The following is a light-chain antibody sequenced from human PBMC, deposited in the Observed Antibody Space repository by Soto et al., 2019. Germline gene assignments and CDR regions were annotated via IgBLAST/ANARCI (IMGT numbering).Light chain of an antibody. V-gene: IGLV1-44*01. CDR3: AAWDDSLNGVV. CDR1: SSNIGSNA. Sequence: QSVLTQPPSASGTPGQRVTISCSGRSSNIGSNAINWYQPLPGTAPKLLMHSSNQRPSGVPDRFSGSKSGTSASLAISGLQSEDEADDYCAAWDDSLNGVVFGGGTKLTVL. J-gene: IGLJ2*01. CDR2: SSN.